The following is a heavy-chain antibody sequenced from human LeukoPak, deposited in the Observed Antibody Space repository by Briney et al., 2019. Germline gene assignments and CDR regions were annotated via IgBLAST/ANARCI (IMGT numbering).Heavy chain of an antibody. V-gene: IGHV3-49*04. CDR2: IRSKAYGGTT. CDR1: GFTFGDYA. D-gene: IGHD2-2*01. J-gene: IGHJ6*03. CDR3: TVPAAMSIDYYYMDV. Sequence: PGGSLRLSCTASGFTFGDYAMSWVRQAPGKGLEWVGFIRSKAYGGTTEYAASVKVRFTISRDDSKSIAYLQMNSLKTEDTAVYYCTVPAAMSIDYYYMDVWGKGTTVTISS.